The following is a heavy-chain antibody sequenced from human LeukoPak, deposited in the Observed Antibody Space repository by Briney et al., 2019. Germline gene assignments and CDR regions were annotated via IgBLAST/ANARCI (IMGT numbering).Heavy chain of an antibody. CDR2: INPNSAST. CDR1: GYTFTDYD. J-gene: IGHJ3*01. Sequence: GASVKVSCKTSGYTFTDYDVHWVRQAPGQGLEWMGWINPNSASTNYAQRLQGRVTFTRDTSLSIAYMDLSSLTSEDAAVYFCARGDFGETNTAFDVWGQGTLVAVSS. V-gene: IGHV1-8*03. D-gene: IGHD4-17*01. CDR3: ARGDFGETNTAFDV.